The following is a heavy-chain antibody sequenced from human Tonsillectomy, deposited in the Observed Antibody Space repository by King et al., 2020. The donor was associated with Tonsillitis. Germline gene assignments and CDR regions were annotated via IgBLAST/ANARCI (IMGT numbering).Heavy chain of an antibody. Sequence: QLVQSAAEVKKPGESLKISCKGSGYSFTAYWIAWVRQMPGKGLEWMGIIYPADSDIRYSPSFQGQVTISADKSISTAYMQWSSLKASDTAMYYCAKAMYSDSSRLFDYWGQGTLVTVSS. CDR1: GYSFTAYW. CDR3: AKAMYSDSSRLFDY. CDR2: IYPADSDI. D-gene: IGHD6-6*01. V-gene: IGHV5-51*03. J-gene: IGHJ4*02.